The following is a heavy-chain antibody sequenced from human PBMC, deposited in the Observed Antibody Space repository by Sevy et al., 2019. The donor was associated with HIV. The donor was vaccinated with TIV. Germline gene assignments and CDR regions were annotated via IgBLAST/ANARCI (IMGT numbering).Heavy chain of an antibody. CDR2: ISSSGSTI. CDR3: ARVQESSGYSPAHAFDI. Sequence: GGSLRLSCAASGFTFSSYEMNWVRQAPGKGLEGVSYISSSGSTIYYADAVKGRFTISRDNAKNSLYLQMNSLRAEDTAVNYCARVQESSGYSPAHAFDIWGQGTMVTVSS. CDR1: GFTFSSYE. J-gene: IGHJ3*02. D-gene: IGHD3-22*01. V-gene: IGHV3-48*03.